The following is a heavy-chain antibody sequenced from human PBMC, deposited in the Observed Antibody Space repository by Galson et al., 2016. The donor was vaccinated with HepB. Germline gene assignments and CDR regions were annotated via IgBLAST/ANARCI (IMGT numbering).Heavy chain of an antibody. J-gene: IGHJ4*02. Sequence: SLRLSCAASGFTVSSSYMTWVRQAPGKGLQWISVFYSSGTKYVANSVQGRFTISRDTSMNTLYLQMHSLKDEDTAVYFCARDLGAGWSDYWGQGTLVTVSS. V-gene: IGHV3-53*01. D-gene: IGHD3-10*01. CDR3: ARDLGAGWSDY. CDR1: GFTVSSSY. CDR2: FYSSGTK.